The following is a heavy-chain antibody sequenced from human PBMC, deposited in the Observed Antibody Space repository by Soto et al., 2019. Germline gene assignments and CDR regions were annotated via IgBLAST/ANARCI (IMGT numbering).Heavy chain of an antibody. CDR2: TSYDGNNK. Sequence: ESGGGVVQPGTSLRLSCTASGFMFKSYVMHWVRQAPGKGLEWVALTSYDGNNKYYGDSVKGRFTVSRDNSKNTLQLQMDSLRPEDTALYYCARWGTTGGFDLWGQGTLVSVSS. D-gene: IGHD3-16*01. J-gene: IGHJ4*02. CDR1: GFMFKSYV. CDR3: ARWGTTGGFDL. V-gene: IGHV3-30*19.